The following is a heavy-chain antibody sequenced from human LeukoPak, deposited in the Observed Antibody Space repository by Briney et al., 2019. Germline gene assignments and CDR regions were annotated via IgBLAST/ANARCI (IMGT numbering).Heavy chain of an antibody. CDR2: INPNSSGT. CDR1: GYTFTGYN. V-gene: IGHV1-2*02. Sequence: ASVKVSCKASGYTFTGYNIHWVRQAPGQGLGWMGWINPNSSGTNYAQKFQGRVTMTRDTSISTAYMGLSRRRSDDTACYYCARDHGAVAMIYYFDYWGQGTLVTVSS. CDR3: ARDHGAVAMIYYFDY. J-gene: IGHJ4*02. D-gene: IGHD6-19*01.